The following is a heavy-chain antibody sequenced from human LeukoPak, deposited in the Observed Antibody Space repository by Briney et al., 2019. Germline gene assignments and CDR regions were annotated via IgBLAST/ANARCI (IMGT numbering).Heavy chain of an antibody. CDR2: ISSSGSTI. D-gene: IGHD3-3*01. J-gene: IGHJ4*02. V-gene: IGHV3-11*01. CDR3: ARANLHYDFWSGYYAPNFDY. Sequence: LSLTCAVYGGSFSDYYMSWIRQAPGKGLEWVSYISSSGSTIYYADSVKGRFTISRDNAKNSLYLQMNSLRAEDTAVYYCARANLHYDFWSGYYAPNFDYWGQGTLVTVSS. CDR1: GGSFSDYY.